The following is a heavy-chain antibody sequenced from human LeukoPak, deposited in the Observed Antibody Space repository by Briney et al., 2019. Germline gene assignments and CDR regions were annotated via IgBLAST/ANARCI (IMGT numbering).Heavy chain of an antibody. CDR3: ARDGMATMYNAFDI. D-gene: IGHD5-24*01. V-gene: IGHV3-74*01. Sequence: PGGSLRLSCAASGFSFAEYAMHWVRQAPGKGLVWVSRINSDGSSTSYADSVKGRFTISRDNAKNTLYLQMNSLRAEDTAVYYCARDGMATMYNAFDIWGQGTMVTVSS. CDR1: GFSFAEYA. CDR2: INSDGSST. J-gene: IGHJ3*02.